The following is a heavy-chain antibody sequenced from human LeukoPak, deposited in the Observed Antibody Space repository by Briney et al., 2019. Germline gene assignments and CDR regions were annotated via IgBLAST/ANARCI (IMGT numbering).Heavy chain of an antibody. J-gene: IGHJ4*02. CDR1: GGSISSGGYY. CDR2: IYHSGST. CDR3: ARDQALELPPSD. V-gene: IGHV4-30-2*01. Sequence: PSETLSLTCTVSGGSISSGGYYWSWIRQPPGKGLEWIGYIYHSGSTYYNPSLKSRVTISVDRSKNQFSLKLSSVTAADTAVYYCARDQALELPPSDWGRGTLVTVSS. D-gene: IGHD1-7*01.